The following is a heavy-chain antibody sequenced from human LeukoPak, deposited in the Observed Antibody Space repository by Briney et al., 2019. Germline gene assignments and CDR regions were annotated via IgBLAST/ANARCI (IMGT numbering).Heavy chain of an antibody. CDR1: GFTVSSNY. Sequence: GGSLRLSCAASGFTVSSNYMSWVRQAPGKGLEWVSVIYSGGSTYYADSVKGRFTISRDNSKNTLYLQMNSLRAEDTAVYYCARGTTNAHDAFDIWGQGTMATVSS. V-gene: IGHV3-66*01. D-gene: IGHD1-1*01. CDR2: IYSGGST. CDR3: ARGTTNAHDAFDI. J-gene: IGHJ3*02.